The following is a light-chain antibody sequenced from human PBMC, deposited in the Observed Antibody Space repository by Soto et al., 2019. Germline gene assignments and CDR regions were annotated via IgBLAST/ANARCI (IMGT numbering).Light chain of an antibody. CDR3: ASWDDSLVGWV. Sequence: QSVLAQPSSASGTPGQRVTISCSGSTSNIGGNAVNWYQQLPGTAPKLLIYTNNQRPSGVPDRFSGSKSGTSASLAISGLQSADEANYFCASWDDSLVGWVFGGGTKLTVL. CDR1: TSNIGGNA. CDR2: TNN. J-gene: IGLJ3*02. V-gene: IGLV1-44*01.